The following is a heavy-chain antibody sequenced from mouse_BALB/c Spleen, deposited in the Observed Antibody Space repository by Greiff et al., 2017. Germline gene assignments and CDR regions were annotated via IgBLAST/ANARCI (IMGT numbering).Heavy chain of an antibody. J-gene: IGHJ3*01. CDR1: GFTFSSFG. Sequence: EVKLQESGGGLVQPGGSRKLSCAASGFTFSSFGMHWVRQAPEKGLEWVAYISSGSSTIYYADTVKGRFTISRDNPKNTLFLQMTSLRSEDTAMYYCARDYGSSYLAYWGQGTLVTVSA. V-gene: IGHV5-17*02. CDR3: ARDYGSSYLAY. D-gene: IGHD1-1*01. CDR2: ISSGSSTI.